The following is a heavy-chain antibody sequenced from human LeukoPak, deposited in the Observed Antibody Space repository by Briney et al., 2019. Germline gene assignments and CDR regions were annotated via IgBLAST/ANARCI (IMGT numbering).Heavy chain of an antibody. J-gene: IGHJ4*02. CDR2: MNPNSGNT. Sequence: ASVKVSCKASGYTFTSYDINWVRQATGQGLEWMGWMNPNSGNTGYAQKFQGRVTITRNTSISTAYMELRSLRSDDTAVYYCARKTVTSYFDYWGQGTLVTVSS. D-gene: IGHD4-17*01. CDR3: ARKTVTSYFDY. CDR1: GYTFTSYD. V-gene: IGHV1-8*03.